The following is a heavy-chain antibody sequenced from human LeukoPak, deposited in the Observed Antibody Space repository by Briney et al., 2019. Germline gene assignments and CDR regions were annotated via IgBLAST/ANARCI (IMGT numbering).Heavy chain of an antibody. CDR3: ARVRVRYYGSGSYPY. D-gene: IGHD3-10*01. CDR1: GYTFTSYG. Sequence: ASVKVSCKASGYTFTSYGISWVRQAPGQGLEWMGWINPNSGGTNYAQKFQGRVTMTRDTSISTAYMELSRLRSDDTAVYYCARVRVRYYGSGSYPYWGQGTLVTVSS. V-gene: IGHV1-2*02. J-gene: IGHJ4*02. CDR2: INPNSGGT.